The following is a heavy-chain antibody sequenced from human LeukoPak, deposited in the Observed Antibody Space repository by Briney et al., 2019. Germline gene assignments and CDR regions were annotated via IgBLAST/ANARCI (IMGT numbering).Heavy chain of an antibody. CDR2: IYYSGST. CDR3: ARAYSGSYLGDAFDI. J-gene: IGHJ3*02. V-gene: IGHV4-59*01. D-gene: IGHD1-26*01. Sequence: SETLSLTCTVSGGSISSYYWSWIRQPPGKGLEWMGYIYYSGSTNYNPSLKSRVTISVDTSKNQLSLKLSSVTAADTAVYYCARAYSGSYLGDAFDIWGQGTMVTVSS. CDR1: GGSISSYY.